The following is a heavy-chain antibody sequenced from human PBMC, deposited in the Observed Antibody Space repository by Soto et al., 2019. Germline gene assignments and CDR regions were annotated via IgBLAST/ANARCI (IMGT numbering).Heavy chain of an antibody. J-gene: IGHJ5*02. CDR3: ASQAAAGKSDWFDP. D-gene: IGHD6-13*01. Sequence: SETLSLTCTVSGGSISSGGYYWSWIRQHPGKGLEWIGYIYYSGSTYYNPSLKSRVTISVDTSKNQFSLKLSSVTAADTAVYYCASQAAAGKSDWFDPWGQGTLVTVSS. V-gene: IGHV4-31*03. CDR1: GGSISSGGYY. CDR2: IYYSGST.